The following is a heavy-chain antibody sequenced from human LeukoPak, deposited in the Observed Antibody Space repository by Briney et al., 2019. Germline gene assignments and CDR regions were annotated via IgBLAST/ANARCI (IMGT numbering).Heavy chain of an antibody. CDR3: ATGYGGGFDH. Sequence: GASVKVSCKLSGDTLTDLSIHWVRQAPGKGLEWMGGFDPEDGETIYAQKFQGRVTITEDSSTDTGYMEMSSLRSEDTAIFYCATGYGGGFDHWGQGTLVTVSS. J-gene: IGHJ4*02. V-gene: IGHV1-24*01. CDR1: GDTLTDLS. CDR2: FDPEDGET. D-gene: IGHD4-17*01.